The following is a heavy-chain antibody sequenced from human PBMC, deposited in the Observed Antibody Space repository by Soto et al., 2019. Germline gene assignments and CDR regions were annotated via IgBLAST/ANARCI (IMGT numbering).Heavy chain of an antibody. CDR2: ISYDGINK. CDR3: ARALTSYDFWSGYHPYYYGMDV. D-gene: IGHD3-3*01. Sequence: GGSLRLSCAASGFTFSSYAMHWVRQAPGKGLEWVAVISYDGINKYYADSVKGRFTISRDNSKNTLYLQMNSLRAEDTAVYYCARALTSYDFWSGYHPYYYGMDVWGQGTTVTVSS. V-gene: IGHV3-30-3*01. J-gene: IGHJ6*02. CDR1: GFTFSSYA.